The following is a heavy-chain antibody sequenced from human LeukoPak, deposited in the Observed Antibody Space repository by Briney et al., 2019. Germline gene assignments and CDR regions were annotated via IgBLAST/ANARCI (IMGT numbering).Heavy chain of an antibody. CDR1: GFTFDDYA. Sequence: GGSLRLSCAASGFTFDDYAMHWVRQAPGKGLEWVSGISWNSGSIGYADSVKGRFTISRDNAKNTMYLQMNSLRPEDTAVYYCAKDQGYYYGHSLDYWGQGTLVTVSS. J-gene: IGHJ4*02. V-gene: IGHV3-9*01. CDR2: ISWNSGSI. D-gene: IGHD3-10*01. CDR3: AKDQGYYYGHSLDY.